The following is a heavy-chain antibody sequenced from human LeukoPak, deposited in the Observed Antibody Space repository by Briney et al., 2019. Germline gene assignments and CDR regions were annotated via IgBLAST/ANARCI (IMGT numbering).Heavy chain of an antibody. CDR3: ARVITMIVVVTFDY. J-gene: IGHJ4*02. V-gene: IGHV1-2*02. Sequence: ASVKVSCKASGYTFTGYYMHWVRQAPGQGLEWMGWISPNSGGTNYAQKFQGRVTMTRDTSISTAYMELSRLRSDDTAVYYCARVITMIVVVTFDYWGQGTLVTVSS. CDR2: ISPNSGGT. CDR1: GYTFTGYY. D-gene: IGHD3-22*01.